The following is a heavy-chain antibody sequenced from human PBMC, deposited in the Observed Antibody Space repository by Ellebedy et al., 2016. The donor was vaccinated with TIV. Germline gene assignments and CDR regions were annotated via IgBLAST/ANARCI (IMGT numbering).Heavy chain of an antibody. J-gene: IGHJ4*02. CDR3: AKSYCSTTSCYLTY. Sequence: ASVKVSCKAIGDTLYTYYIHWLRQAPAQGLEWMGVIKSDDGSTTYAQKFQGRVTMTRDTSATTVWMELSGLRSEDTAVFYCAKSYCSTTSCYLTYWGQGTVVTVSS. CDR2: IKSDDGST. CDR1: GDTLYTYY. V-gene: IGHV1-46*02. D-gene: IGHD2-2*01.